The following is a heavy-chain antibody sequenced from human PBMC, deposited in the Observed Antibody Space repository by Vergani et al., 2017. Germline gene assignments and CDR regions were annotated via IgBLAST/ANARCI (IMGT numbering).Heavy chain of an antibody. J-gene: IGHJ4*02. D-gene: IGHD1-26*01. CDR2: IVVASGKT. CDR3: ATECKDDDEDSAYIPGLDY. CDR1: GFRVSKPA. V-gene: IGHV1-58*02. Sequence: QMQLVQSGPEVRKPGTSAKGSCKAPGFRVSKPAIQGGRQSRGQRLEWIGWIVVASGKTNYAPAFEQRVTFSRNMSTTTAYMELRGLRSDDTAVYYWATECKDDDEDSAYIPGLDYWGQGTLVTVSS.